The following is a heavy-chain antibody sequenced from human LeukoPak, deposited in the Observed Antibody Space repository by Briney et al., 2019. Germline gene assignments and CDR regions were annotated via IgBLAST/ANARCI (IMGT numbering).Heavy chain of an antibody. Sequence: GGSLRLSCAASGFTFSTYGMHWVRQAPGKGLEWVAFIRYDESNKYYADSVKGRFTISRDNAENTLYLQMNSLRAEDTAVYYCASPEKTISTTGLDYWGQGTLVTVSS. D-gene: IGHD1-1*01. J-gene: IGHJ4*02. CDR1: GFTFSTYG. CDR2: IRYDESNK. V-gene: IGHV3-30*02. CDR3: ASPEKTISTTGLDY.